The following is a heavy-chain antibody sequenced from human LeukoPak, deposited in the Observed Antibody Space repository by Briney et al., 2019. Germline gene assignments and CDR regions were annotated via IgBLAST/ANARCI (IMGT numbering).Heavy chain of an antibody. J-gene: IGHJ6*02. V-gene: IGHV1-69*04. CDR1: GGTFSSYA. Sequence: SVKVSCKASGGTFSSYAISWERQAPGQGLEWMGRIIPIFGIANYAQKFQGRVTITADKSTSTAYMELSSLRSEDTAVYYCARGRTNPSDYYGMDVWGQGTTVTVSS. CDR3: ARGRTNPSDYYGMDV. CDR2: IIPIFGIA. D-gene: IGHD2-8*01.